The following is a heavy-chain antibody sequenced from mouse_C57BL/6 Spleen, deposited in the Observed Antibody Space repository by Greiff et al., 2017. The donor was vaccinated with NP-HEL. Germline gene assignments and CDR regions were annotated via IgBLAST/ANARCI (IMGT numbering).Heavy chain of an antibody. CDR3: AKGGSYYFDY. CDR1: GYAFSSSW. CDR2: IYPGDGDT. V-gene: IGHV1-82*01. Sequence: QVQLQQSGPELVKPGASVKISCKASGYAFSSSWMNWVKQRPGKGLEWIGRIYPGDGDTNYNGKFKGKATLTADKSSSTAYMQRSSLTSEDSAVYFCAKGGSYYFDYWGKGTTLTVSS. D-gene: IGHD1-1*02. J-gene: IGHJ2*01.